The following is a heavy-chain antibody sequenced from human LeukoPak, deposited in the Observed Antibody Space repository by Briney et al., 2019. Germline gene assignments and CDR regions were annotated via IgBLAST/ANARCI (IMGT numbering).Heavy chain of an antibody. J-gene: IGHJ4*02. V-gene: IGHV3-7*01. CDR2: IKQDGSEK. CDR1: GFTFSSYW. CDR3: AKAKSVGATFNY. Sequence: PGGSLRLSCAASGFTFSSYWMSWVRQAPGKGLEWVANIKQDGSEKYYVDSVKGRFTISRDNAKNSLYLQMSSLRAEDTAVYYCAKAKSVGATFNYWGQGTLVTVSS. D-gene: IGHD1-26*01.